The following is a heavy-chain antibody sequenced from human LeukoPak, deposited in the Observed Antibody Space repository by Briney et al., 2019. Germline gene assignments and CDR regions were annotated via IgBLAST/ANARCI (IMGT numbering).Heavy chain of an antibody. V-gene: IGHV3-9*01. CDR3: ARDHRVIPDNLPDY. J-gene: IGHJ4*02. Sequence: PGRSLRLSCAASGFTFDDYAMHWVRQAPGKGLEWVSGISWNSGSIGYADSVKGRFTISRDNAKNSLYLQMNSLRVEDTAVYYCARDHRVIPDNLPDYWGQGTLVTVSS. CDR2: ISWNSGSI. D-gene: IGHD2-2*01. CDR1: GFTFDDYA.